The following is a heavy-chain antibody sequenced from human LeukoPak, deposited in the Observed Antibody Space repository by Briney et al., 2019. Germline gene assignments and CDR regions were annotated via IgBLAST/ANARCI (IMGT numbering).Heavy chain of an antibody. D-gene: IGHD3-22*01. V-gene: IGHV3-23*01. Sequence: GGSLRLSCAASGFTFSSYWMSWVRQPPGKGLEWVSAIIDSGVNTFYADSVKGRFTISRDNSKNTLYLRMNSLRAEDTAVYYCGKAFSGSSGYRFDTWGQGTLVTVSS. J-gene: IGHJ1*01. CDR2: IIDSGVNT. CDR3: GKAFSGSSGYRFDT. CDR1: GFTFSSYW.